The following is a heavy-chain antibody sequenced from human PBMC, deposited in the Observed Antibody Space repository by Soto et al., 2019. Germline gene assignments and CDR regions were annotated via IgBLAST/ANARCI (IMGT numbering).Heavy chain of an antibody. CDR1: GFTFSSYA. D-gene: IGHD2-2*01. CDR2: ISGSGGST. CDR3: ANAPADMEGGRAYYYYYGMDV. J-gene: IGHJ6*02. Sequence: EVQLLESGGGLVQPGGSLRLSCAASGFTFSSYAMSWVRQAPGKGLEWVSAISGSGGSTYYADSVKGRFTISRDNSKNTLYLQMNSLRAEDTAVYYCANAPADMEGGRAYYYYYGMDVWGQGTTVTVSS. V-gene: IGHV3-23*01.